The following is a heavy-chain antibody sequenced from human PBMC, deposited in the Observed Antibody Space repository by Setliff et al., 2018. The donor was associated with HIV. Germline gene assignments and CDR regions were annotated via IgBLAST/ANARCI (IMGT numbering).Heavy chain of an antibody. D-gene: IGHD3-22*01. Sequence: VASVKVSCKAFEYTFIDYFIHWVRQAPGQGLEWMGWISPNNGDTNIPQTFQGRVTMTRDTSINTAYMEFSSLRSDDTAVYYCARVGDRTYFDYWGQGTLVTVSS. CDR3: ARVGDRTYFDY. CDR2: ISPNNGDT. J-gene: IGHJ4*02. V-gene: IGHV1-2*02. CDR1: EYTFIDYF.